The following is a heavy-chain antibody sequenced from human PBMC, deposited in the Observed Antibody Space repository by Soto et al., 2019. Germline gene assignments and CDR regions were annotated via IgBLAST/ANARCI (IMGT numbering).Heavy chain of an antibody. CDR2: ITGSAGGT. V-gene: IGHV3-23*01. Sequence: GGSLRLSCAASGFTFSNYAMSWVRQAPGRGLEWVSTITGSAGGTYYADSMKGRFTISRDTSKSTLYLQMYSLRVEDTAVYYCARESEHWGQGTLVTVSS. D-gene: IGHD1-1*01. J-gene: IGHJ4*02. CDR3: ARESEH. CDR1: GFTFSNYA.